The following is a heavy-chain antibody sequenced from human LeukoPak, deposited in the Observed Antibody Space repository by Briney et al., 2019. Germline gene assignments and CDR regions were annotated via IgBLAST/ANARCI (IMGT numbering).Heavy chain of an antibody. J-gene: IGHJ4*02. CDR1: GGSISSYY. CDR3: ARGYCSGGSCYFDY. D-gene: IGHD2-15*01. Sequence: KPSETLSLTCTVSGGSISSYYWSWIRQPPGKGLEWIGYIYYSGSTNYNPSLKSRVTISVDTSKNQFSLKLSSVTAADTAVYYCARGYCSGGSCYFDYWGQGTLVTVSS. V-gene: IGHV4-59*01. CDR2: IYYSGST.